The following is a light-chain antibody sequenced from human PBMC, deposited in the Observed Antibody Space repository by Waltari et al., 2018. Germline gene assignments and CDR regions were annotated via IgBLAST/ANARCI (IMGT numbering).Light chain of an antibody. Sequence: TFRASQGIGTSLHWYQQKPDQSPKLLIKYASQSISGVPSRFSGSGSETEFTLTINSLEAEDVATYYCLQSSSLPITFGQGTRLEI. CDR3: LQSSSLPIT. J-gene: IGKJ5*01. CDR1: QGIGTS. V-gene: IGKV6-21*02. CDR2: YAS.